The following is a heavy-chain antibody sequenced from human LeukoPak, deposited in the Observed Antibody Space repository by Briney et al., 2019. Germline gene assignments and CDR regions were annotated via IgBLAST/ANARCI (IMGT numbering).Heavy chain of an antibody. Sequence: GGSLRLPCEASGFTFTTYSMTWVRQAPGKGLEWVSIISSGSSAIFSADALKGRFTISRDDAKNLLYLDMNSLRAEDTAVYYCARGHTAVTRHFDFWGQGTLVTVSS. CDR2: ISSGSSAI. D-gene: IGHD4-17*01. J-gene: IGHJ4*02. CDR3: ARGHTAVTRHFDF. V-gene: IGHV3-21*01. CDR1: GFTFTTYS.